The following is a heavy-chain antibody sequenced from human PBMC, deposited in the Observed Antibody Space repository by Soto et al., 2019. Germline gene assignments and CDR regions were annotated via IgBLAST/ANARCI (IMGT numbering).Heavy chain of an antibody. D-gene: IGHD4-17*01. V-gene: IGHV3-23*01. J-gene: IGHJ4*02. Sequence: EVHLLESGGTLIQPGGSLRLSCAASGFDFSANAMTWVRQAPGKGLEWVSSIIHTGGATYYASSVKGRFTISRDNSKNILYLQMNSLGADDTAMYYCAKDWPGTSSVTSDYWGQGTLVTVSS. CDR2: IIHTGGAT. CDR1: GFDFSANA. CDR3: AKDWPGTSSVTSDY.